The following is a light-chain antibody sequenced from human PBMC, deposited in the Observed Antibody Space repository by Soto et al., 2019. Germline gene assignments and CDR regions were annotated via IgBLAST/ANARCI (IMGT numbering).Light chain of an antibody. J-gene: IGKJ1*01. Sequence: DIPMTQSPSSLSASVGDTVTITCRASQGIIDYLAWYQQRPGKVPKLLIYAASTLQTGVPSRFSGSGAGTAFTLTISSLQPEDVATYYCQKYDTSPQTFGQGTRVEI. CDR2: AAS. CDR3: QKYDTSPQT. V-gene: IGKV1-27*01. CDR1: QGIIDY.